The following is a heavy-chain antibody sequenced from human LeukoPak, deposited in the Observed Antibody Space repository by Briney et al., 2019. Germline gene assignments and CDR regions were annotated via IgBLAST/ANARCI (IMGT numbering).Heavy chain of an antibody. Sequence: GGSLRLSCVASGFTFKNFWMTWVRQTPGKGLEWVANINHDGSDKTYVDSVTGRLTISRDNAKNSLYLQMNSLRAGDTAVYYCAREGGNNKGLTDAFDICGQGTMVTVSS. CDR3: AREGGNNKGLTDAFDI. J-gene: IGHJ3*02. CDR1: GFTFKNFW. D-gene: IGHD1/OR15-1a*01. V-gene: IGHV3-7*01. CDR2: INHDGSDK.